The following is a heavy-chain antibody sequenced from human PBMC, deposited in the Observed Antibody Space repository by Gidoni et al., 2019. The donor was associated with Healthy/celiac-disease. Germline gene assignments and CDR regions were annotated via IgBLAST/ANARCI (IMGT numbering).Heavy chain of an antibody. J-gene: IGHJ6*02. V-gene: IGHV3-48*02. CDR2: ISSLSSTI. CDR3: AREAYDFWSGLSHYYYGMDV. D-gene: IGHD3-3*01. CDR1: GFTFSSYS. Sequence: EVQLVESGGGLVQPGGSLRLSCAASGFTFSSYSMNWVRQAPGKGLEWVSYISSLSSTIYYADSLKGRFTISRDNAKNSLYLQMNILRDEYTAVYYCAREAYDFWSGLSHYYYGMDVWGQGTTVTVSS.